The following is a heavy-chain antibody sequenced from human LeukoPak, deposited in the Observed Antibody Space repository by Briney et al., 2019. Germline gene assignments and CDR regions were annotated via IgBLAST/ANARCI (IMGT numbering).Heavy chain of an antibody. D-gene: IGHD1-26*01. J-gene: IGHJ4*02. CDR1: GFFFSNHC. V-gene: IGHV3-74*01. Sequence: GGSLRLSCAASGFFFSNHCMNWVRHAPWKGLVWVSRIKGDGSSTDYADSVKGRFTISRNNAKNTLLLQMNSLRAEDTAVYYCVRDGVGAPPFDYWGQGVLVTVSS. CDR2: IKGDGSST. CDR3: VRDGVGAPPFDY.